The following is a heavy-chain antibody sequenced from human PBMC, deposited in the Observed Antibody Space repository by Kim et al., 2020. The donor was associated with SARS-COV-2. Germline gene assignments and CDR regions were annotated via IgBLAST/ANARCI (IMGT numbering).Heavy chain of an antibody. V-gene: IGHV5-51*01. J-gene: IGHJ6*02. CDR2: IYPGDSDT. D-gene: IGHD4-17*01. CDR1: GYSFTSYW. Sequence: GESLKISCKGSGYSFTSYWIGWVRQIPGKGLEWMGIIYPGDSDTRYSPSFQGQVAISADKSISTAYLQWSSLKASDTAMYYCARRGYDYGDYMRYYYGMDVWGQGTTVTVSS. CDR3: ARRGYDYGDYMRYYYGMDV.